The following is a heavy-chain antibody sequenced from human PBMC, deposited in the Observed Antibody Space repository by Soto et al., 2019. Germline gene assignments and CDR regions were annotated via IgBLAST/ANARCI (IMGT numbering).Heavy chain of an antibody. V-gene: IGHV3-23*01. CDR3: AKSSDRAYSSSPYYYYAMDV. CDR2: ISGSGGST. CDR1: GFTFSSYA. D-gene: IGHD6-6*01. Sequence: GEPLKISCAASGFTFSSYAMSWVRQAPGKGLEWVSAISGSGGSTYYADSVKGRFTISRDNSKNTLYLQMNSLRVEDTAVYYCAKSSDRAYSSSPYYYYAMDVWGQGTTVTVSS. J-gene: IGHJ6*02.